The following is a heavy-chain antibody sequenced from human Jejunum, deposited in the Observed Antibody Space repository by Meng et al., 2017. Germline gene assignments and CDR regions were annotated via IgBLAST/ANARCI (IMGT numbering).Heavy chain of an antibody. D-gene: IGHD4-17*01. CDR2: INPSDSRT. CDR1: GYTFASYY. V-gene: IGHV1-46*04. CDR3: WRGLNGDYVH. J-gene: IGHJ4*02. Sequence: VKVSCKASGYTFASYYIHWVRQAPGQGLEWMGMINPSDSRTIYAQKLQGRVTMTRDTSTTTVYMELSSLRSEDTAVFYCWRGLNGDYVHWGQGTLVTVSS.